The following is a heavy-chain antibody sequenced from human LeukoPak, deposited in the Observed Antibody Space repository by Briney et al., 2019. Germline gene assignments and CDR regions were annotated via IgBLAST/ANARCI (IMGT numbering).Heavy chain of an antibody. V-gene: IGHV1-69*04. CDR2: IIPILGIA. D-gene: IGHD4-23*01. Sequence: GASVKVSCKASGGTFSSYAISWVRQAPGQGLEWMGRIIPILGIANYAQKFQGRVTITADKSTSTAYMELSSLRSEDTAVYYCARDIGGGNLFDYWGQGTLVTVSS. CDR1: GGTFSSYA. J-gene: IGHJ4*02. CDR3: ARDIGGGNLFDY.